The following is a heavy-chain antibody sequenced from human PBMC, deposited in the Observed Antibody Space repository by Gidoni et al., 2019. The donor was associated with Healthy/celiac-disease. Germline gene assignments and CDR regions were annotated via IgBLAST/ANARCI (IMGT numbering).Heavy chain of an antibody. CDR1: GGSISSYY. CDR3: ASTAGRYFDYYYYGMDV. Sequence: QVQLQESGPGLVKPSETLSLTCTVPGGSISSYYWSWIRQPPGKGLEWIGYIYYSGSTNYNPSLKSRVTISVDTSKNQFSLKLSSVTAADTAVYYCASTAGRYFDYYYYGMDVWGQGTTVTVSS. D-gene: IGHD3-9*01. V-gene: IGHV4-59*01. CDR2: IYYSGST. J-gene: IGHJ6*02.